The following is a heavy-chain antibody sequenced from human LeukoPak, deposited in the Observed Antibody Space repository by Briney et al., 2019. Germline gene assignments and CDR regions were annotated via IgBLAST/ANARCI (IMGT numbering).Heavy chain of an antibody. CDR3: ASISGSYYAGTFDY. CDR2: IYHSGST. CDR1: GGSISSSNW. V-gene: IGHV4-4*02. Sequence: PSGTLSLTCAVSGGSISSSNWWSWVRQPPGKGLEWIGEIYHSGSTNYNPSLKSRVTISVDKSKNQFSLKLSSVTAADTAVYYCASISGSYYAGTFDYWGQGTLVTVSS. J-gene: IGHJ4*02. D-gene: IGHD1-26*01.